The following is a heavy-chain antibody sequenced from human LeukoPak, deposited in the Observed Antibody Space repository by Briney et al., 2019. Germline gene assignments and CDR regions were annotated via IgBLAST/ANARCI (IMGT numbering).Heavy chain of an antibody. CDR2: IYYSGST. D-gene: IGHD3-22*01. J-gene: IGHJ6*02. CDR3: ARGYYDSSASMGMDV. V-gene: IGHV4-39*07. CDR1: GGSISSSSYY. Sequence: SETLSLTCTVSGGSISSSSYYWGWIRQPPGKGLEWIGSIYYSGSTYYNPSLKSRVTISVDTSKNQFSLKLSSVTAADTAVYYCARGYYDSSASMGMDVWGQGTTVTVSS.